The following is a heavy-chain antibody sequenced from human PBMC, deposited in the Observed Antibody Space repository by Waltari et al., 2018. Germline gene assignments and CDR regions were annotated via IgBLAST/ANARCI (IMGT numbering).Heavy chain of an antibody. CDR1: GGSISTYY. Sequence: QVQLQESGPGLMKPSETLSLTCTVSGGSISTYYWRWLRQPPGKGLEWIGDLYKSGNANYTPALKSRVTISLDTSKNQFSLKLTSVTAADTAVYYCARHGSGYSYDYWGQGTLVTVSS. V-gene: IGHV4-59*08. CDR3: ARHGSGYSYDY. D-gene: IGHD5-18*01. CDR2: LYKSGNA. J-gene: IGHJ4*02.